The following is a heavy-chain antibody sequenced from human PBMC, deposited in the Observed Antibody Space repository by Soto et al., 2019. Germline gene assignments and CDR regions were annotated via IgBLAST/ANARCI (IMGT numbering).Heavy chain of an antibody. CDR3: ATKPLRGREYVYFDH. D-gene: IGHD3-16*01. CDR2: IIPIFGSS. CDR1: GGTFSSYS. V-gene: IGHV1-69*06. J-gene: IGHJ4*02. Sequence: QVHLVQSGAEVRKPGSSVKVSCEASGGTFSSYSINWVRQAPGQGLEWMGGIIPIFGSSNYAQTFQGRVTITADKSTNTVFMELTSLRSEDTARYFCATKPLRGREYVYFDHWGQGTLLTVSS.